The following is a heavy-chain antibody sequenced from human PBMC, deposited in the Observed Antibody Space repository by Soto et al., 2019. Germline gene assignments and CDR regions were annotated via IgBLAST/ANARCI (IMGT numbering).Heavy chain of an antibody. J-gene: IGHJ4*02. CDR2: INHSGST. V-gene: IGHV4-34*01. CDR3: ARDKITGLFDY. Sequence: QVQLQQWGAGLLKPSETLSLTCAVYGGSFSGYYWTWIRQPPGTGLGWSGEINHSGSTNYNPSLKSRVTISVYTSKNQFSLKLTSVTAADTAVYYCARDKITGLFDYWGQGTLVTVSS. CDR1: GGSFSGYY. D-gene: IGHD2-8*02.